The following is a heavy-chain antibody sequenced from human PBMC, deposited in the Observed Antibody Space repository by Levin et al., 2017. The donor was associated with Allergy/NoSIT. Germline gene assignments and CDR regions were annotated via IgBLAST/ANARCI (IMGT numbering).Heavy chain of an antibody. V-gene: IGHV3-7*03. Sequence: GESLKISCAATGFTFRDYWMTWVRQTPGRGLEWVANIDQDGSQKYYVDSVKGRFTISRDNAKNSVDLQMNYLRDDDTAVYYCARKLRGSSAYDAFDVWGYGTMVTFSS. J-gene: IGHJ3*01. CDR1: GFTFRDYW. CDR3: ARKLRGSSAYDAFDV. CDR2: IDQDGSQK. D-gene: IGHD5-12*01.